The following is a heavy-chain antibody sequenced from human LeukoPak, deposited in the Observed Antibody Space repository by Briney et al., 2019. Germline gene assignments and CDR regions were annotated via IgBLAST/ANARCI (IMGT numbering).Heavy chain of an antibody. CDR2: IIPIFGTA. CDR3: ARPSYVDTAIDAPLYYGMDV. Sequence: ASVKVSCTASGGTFSSYAISWVRQAPGQGLEWMGGIIPIFGTANYAQKFQGRVTITADESTSTAYMELSSLRSEDTAVYYCARPSYVDTAIDAPLYYGMDVWGQGTTVTVSS. V-gene: IGHV1-69*13. J-gene: IGHJ6*02. D-gene: IGHD5-18*01. CDR1: GGTFSSYA.